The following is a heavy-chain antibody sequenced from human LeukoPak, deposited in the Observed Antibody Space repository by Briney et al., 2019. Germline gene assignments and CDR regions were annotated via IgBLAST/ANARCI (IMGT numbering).Heavy chain of an antibody. CDR2: IRYDGSNK. CDR1: GFTFSGYG. CDR3: ARDGSDNSPGYYYDY. V-gene: IGHV3-30*03. D-gene: IGHD3-22*01. J-gene: IGHJ4*02. Sequence: PGRSLRLSCAASGFTFSGYGMHWVRQAPGKGLEWVAVIRYDGSNKYADSVKGRFTISRDNAKNTLHLQMNSLRVEDTAVYYCARDGSDNSPGYYYDYWGQGTLVTVSS.